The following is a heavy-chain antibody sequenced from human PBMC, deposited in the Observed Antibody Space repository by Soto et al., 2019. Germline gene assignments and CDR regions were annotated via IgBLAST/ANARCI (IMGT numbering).Heavy chain of an antibody. CDR3: ARGIEGWYQGRYYYGMDV. Sequence: QVQLQESGPGLVKPSETLSLTCTVSGGSVSSGSYYWSWIRQPPGKGLEWIGYIYYSGSTNYNPSLKSRVTISVDTSKHQVSLKLSSVTAADTAVYYCARGIEGWYQGRYYYGMDVWGQGTTVTVSS. D-gene: IGHD6-19*01. V-gene: IGHV4-61*01. CDR2: IYYSGST. J-gene: IGHJ6*02. CDR1: GGSVSSGSYY.